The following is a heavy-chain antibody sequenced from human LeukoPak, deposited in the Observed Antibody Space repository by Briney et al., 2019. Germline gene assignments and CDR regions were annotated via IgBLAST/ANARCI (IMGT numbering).Heavy chain of an antibody. Sequence: ASVKASCKVSGDTPTEVSIPWARQSPGKGREWRGGFEPKDAKTFYAQRFQGRITMTEDTSTNTGYMKLSTLRSEDTAIYYCATSRVGDTVSLDYWGQGSLVTVSS. CDR3: ATSRVGDTVSLDY. CDR1: GDTPTEVS. J-gene: IGHJ4*02. CDR2: FEPKDAKT. D-gene: IGHD1-26*01. V-gene: IGHV1-24*01.